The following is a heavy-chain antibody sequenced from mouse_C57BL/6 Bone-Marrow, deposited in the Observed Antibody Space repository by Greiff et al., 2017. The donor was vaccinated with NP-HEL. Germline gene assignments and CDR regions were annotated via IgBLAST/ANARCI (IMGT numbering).Heavy chain of an antibody. CDR1: GYAFTNYL. Sequence: QVQLKESGAELVRPGTSVKVSCKASGYAFTNYLIEWVKQRPGQGLEWIGVINPGSGGTNYNEKFKGKATLTADKSSSTAYMQLSSLTSEDSAVYFCAIYYSNLPFWGQGTLVTVSA. D-gene: IGHD2-5*01. CDR3: AIYYSNLPF. CDR2: INPGSGGT. J-gene: IGHJ3*01. V-gene: IGHV1-54*01.